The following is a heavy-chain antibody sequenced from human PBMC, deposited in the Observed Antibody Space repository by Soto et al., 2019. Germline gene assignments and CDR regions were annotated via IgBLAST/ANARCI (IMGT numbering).Heavy chain of an antibody. CDR1: GFTFSSYG. CDR2: IWYDGSNK. J-gene: IGHJ6*02. Sequence: QVQLVESGGGVVQPGRSLRLSCAASGFTFSSYGMHWVRQAPGKGLEWVAVIWYDGSNKYYADSVKGRFTISRDNSKNTLYLQMNSLRAEDTAVYYCARVDSGYDFGDPLKPEKRLYYYYGMDVWGQGTTVTVSS. D-gene: IGHD5-12*01. V-gene: IGHV3-33*01. CDR3: ARVDSGYDFGDPLKPEKRLYYYYGMDV.